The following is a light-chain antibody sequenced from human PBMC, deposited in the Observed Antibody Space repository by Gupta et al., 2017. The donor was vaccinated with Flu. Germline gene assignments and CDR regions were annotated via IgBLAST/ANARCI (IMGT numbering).Light chain of an antibody. CDR2: DVT. V-gene: IGLV2-11*01. Sequence: QSALTQPRSVSGSPGQSVAISCSGSSSDVGGYNYVSWYQQHPGKAPKLMIYDVTKRPSVVPDRFSGSKSGNTASLTISGLQAEDEADYYCSSYAGTYTLGVFGGGTKLTVL. J-gene: IGLJ3*02. CDR1: SSDVGGYNY. CDR3: SSYAGTYTLGV.